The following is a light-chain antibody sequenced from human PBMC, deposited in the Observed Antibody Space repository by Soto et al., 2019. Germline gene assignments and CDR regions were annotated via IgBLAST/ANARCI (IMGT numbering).Light chain of an antibody. J-gene: IGLJ2*01. V-gene: IGLV2-8*01. CDR1: SSDVGGYDF. CDR3: SSHAGSTI. CDR2: EVT. Sequence: QSALTQPPSASGSPGQSVTISCTGTSSDVGGYDFVSWYQQHPGKAPKLAIYEVTRRPSGVPDRFSGSKSGNTASLTVSGRQAEDGAVYYCSSHAGSTIFGGGTKVTVL.